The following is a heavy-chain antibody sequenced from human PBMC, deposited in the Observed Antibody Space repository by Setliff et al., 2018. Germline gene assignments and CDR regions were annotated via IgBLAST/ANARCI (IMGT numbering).Heavy chain of an antibody. CDR1: GGSISGYY. J-gene: IGHJ6*03. V-gene: IGHV4-59*08. CDR2: IYSSGSI. CDR3: ARAYYYGSGNSHKYYMDV. D-gene: IGHD3-10*01. Sequence: SETLSLTCNVSGGSISGYYWSWIRQPPGKGLEWIGNIYSSGSIKYNPSLKGRVTMSVDTSNNQLSLKLTSVSAADTAVYYCARAYYYGSGNSHKYYMDVWGKGTAVTVSS.